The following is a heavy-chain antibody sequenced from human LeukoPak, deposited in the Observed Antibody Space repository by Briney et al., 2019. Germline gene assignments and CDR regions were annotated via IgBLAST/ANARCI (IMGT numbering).Heavy chain of an antibody. Sequence: PGGSLRLSCAASGFNFSNYWMHWVRQAPGKGLVWVSRINGDGSTTTYANSVKGRFTISRDNAKNTLYLKVNSLTAEGTAVYYCYVHHYYYYMDVWGKGTTVTVSS. D-gene: IGHD3-16*01. CDR3: YVHHYYYYMDV. V-gene: IGHV3-74*01. CDR2: INGDGSTT. CDR1: GFNFSNYW. J-gene: IGHJ6*03.